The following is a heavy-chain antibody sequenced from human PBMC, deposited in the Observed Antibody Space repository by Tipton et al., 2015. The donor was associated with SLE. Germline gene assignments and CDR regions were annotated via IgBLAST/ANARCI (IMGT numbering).Heavy chain of an antibody. CDR2: IRADGSNK. CDR3: AGGTGTYLDH. V-gene: IGHV3-30*02. Sequence: SLRLSCAASGFTYSGYAIHRVRPAPGKGLEWVAFIRADGSNKDYADSVKGRFTISRDNSKNTLYHQMNRLRVEDTAGYYCAGGTGTYLDHWGQGPLVTVSP. CDR1: GFTYSGYA. D-gene: IGHD3-16*01. J-gene: IGHJ4*02.